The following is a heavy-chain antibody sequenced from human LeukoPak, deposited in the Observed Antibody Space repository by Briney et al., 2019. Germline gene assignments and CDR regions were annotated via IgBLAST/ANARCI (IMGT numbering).Heavy chain of an antibody. D-gene: IGHD5-24*01. J-gene: IGHJ6*02. CDR1: GYTFTSYG. V-gene: IGHV1-18*01. Sequence: ASVKVSCKASGYTFTSYGISWVRQAPGQGLEWMGWISAYNGNTNYAQKFQGRVTITADESTSTAYMELSSLRSEDTAVYYCARDVGDGYNFGAYYYYGMDVWGQGTTVTVSS. CDR2: ISAYNGNT. CDR3: ARDVGDGYNFGAYYYYGMDV.